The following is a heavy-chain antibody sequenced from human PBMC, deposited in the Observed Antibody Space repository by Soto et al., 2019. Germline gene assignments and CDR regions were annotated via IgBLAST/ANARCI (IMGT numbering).Heavy chain of an antibody. CDR1: GGSISSGDYY. Sequence: QVQLQESGPGLVKPSQTLSLTCTVSGGSISSGDYYWSWIRQPPGKGLEWIGYIYYSGSTYYNPALKMRVTVAVDPSKNQFSLKLSSVTAADTAVYYCARVGGFGATTIDYWGQGTLVTVSS. V-gene: IGHV4-30-4*01. J-gene: IGHJ4*02. CDR2: IYYSGST. D-gene: IGHD3-10*01. CDR3: ARVGGFGATTIDY.